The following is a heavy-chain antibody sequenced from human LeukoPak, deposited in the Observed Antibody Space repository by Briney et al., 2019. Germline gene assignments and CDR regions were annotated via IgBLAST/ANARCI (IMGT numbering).Heavy chain of an antibody. J-gene: IGHJ4*02. Sequence: GGSLRLSCAASGFTFSSYWMSWVRQAPGKGLEWVAFIRYDGSNKYYADSVKGRFTISRDNSKNTLYLQMNSLRAEDTAVYYCAKLTVRFLEWLDYWGQGTLVTVSS. D-gene: IGHD3-3*01. CDR3: AKLTVRFLEWLDY. CDR2: IRYDGSNK. CDR1: GFTFSSYW. V-gene: IGHV3-30*02.